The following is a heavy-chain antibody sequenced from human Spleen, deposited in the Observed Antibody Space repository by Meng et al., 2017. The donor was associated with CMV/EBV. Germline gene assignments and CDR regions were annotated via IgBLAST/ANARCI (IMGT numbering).Heavy chain of an antibody. CDR1: GFSLTTTGMR. V-gene: IGHV2-70D*14. J-gene: IGHJ6*02. Sequence: SGPTLVKPTQTLTLTCTFSGFSLTTTGMRVNWIRQFPGQALEWLARIDWDDEKFYSTSLKTRLTISKGSSKNQVVLTMTNMDPLDSATYYCARMHCASTSCDYGDGLDVWGQGTTVTVSS. D-gene: IGHD2-2*01. CDR2: IDWDDEK. CDR3: ARMHCASTSCDYGDGLDV.